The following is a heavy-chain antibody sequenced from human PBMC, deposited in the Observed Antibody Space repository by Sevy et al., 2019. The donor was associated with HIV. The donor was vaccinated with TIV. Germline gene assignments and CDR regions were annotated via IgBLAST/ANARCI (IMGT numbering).Heavy chain of an antibody. CDR3: ATAPGYYDSAPFDY. Sequence: GGSLRLSCAVSGLTFNNAWMNWVRQAPGTGLQWVGHTKSKIDGETTDYAAPVKGRFTISRDDSKNTLFLQMNSLKIEDTAVYYCATAPGYYDSAPFDYWGPGTLVTVSS. V-gene: IGHV3-15*01. CDR2: TKSKIDGETT. J-gene: IGHJ4*02. CDR1: GLTFNNAW. D-gene: IGHD3-9*01.